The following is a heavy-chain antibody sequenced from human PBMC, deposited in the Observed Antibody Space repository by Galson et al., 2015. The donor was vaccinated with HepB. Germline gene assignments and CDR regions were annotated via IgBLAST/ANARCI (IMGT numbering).Heavy chain of an antibody. Sequence: SLRLSCAASGFTFSSYAMSWVRQAPGKGLEWVSGISDSGGSTNYADSVKGRFTISRDNSKNTLFLQMNSLRAEDTAVYYCAKSSSGWYRFEFWGQGTLVTVSS. CDR2: ISDSGGST. CDR3: AKSSSGWYRFEF. D-gene: IGHD6-19*01. V-gene: IGHV3-23*01. J-gene: IGHJ4*02. CDR1: GFTFSSYA.